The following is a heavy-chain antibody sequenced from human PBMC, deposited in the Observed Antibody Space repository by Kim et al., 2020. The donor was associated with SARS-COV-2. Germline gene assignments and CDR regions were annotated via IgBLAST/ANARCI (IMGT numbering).Heavy chain of an antibody. CDR3: AREDSSPEGSGYRPLGYFDY. Sequence: SETLSLTCTVSGGSISSYYWSWIRQPPGKGLEWIGYIYYSGSTNYNPSLKSRVTISVDTSKNQFSLKLSSVTAADTAVYYCAREDSSPEGSGYRPLGYFDYWGQGALVTVSS. CDR1: GGSISSYY. V-gene: IGHV4-59*01. J-gene: IGHJ4*02. D-gene: IGHD3-22*01. CDR2: IYYSGST.